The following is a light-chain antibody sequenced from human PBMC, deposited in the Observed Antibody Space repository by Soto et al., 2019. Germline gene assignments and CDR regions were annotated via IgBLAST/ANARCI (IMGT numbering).Light chain of an antibody. Sequence: QSVLTQPPSVSGAPGQRVTISCTGSSSNIGTGYDVHWYQQLPETAPKLLIYDGDNRPSGVPDRFSGSKSGTSASLAITGLQAEDEADYYCQSYDSSLRGVVFGGGTKVTVL. J-gene: IGLJ2*01. CDR1: SSNIGTGYD. CDR3: QSYDSSLRGVV. CDR2: DGD. V-gene: IGLV1-40*01.